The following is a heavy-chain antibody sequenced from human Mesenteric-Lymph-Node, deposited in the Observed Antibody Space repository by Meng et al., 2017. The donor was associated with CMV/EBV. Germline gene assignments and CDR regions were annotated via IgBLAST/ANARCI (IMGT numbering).Heavy chain of an antibody. V-gene: IGHV3-48*04. CDR3: ARDNDYYDSSGYYYYYGMDV. CDR2: MSTSGTTK. Sequence: GGSLRLSCEASGFTFSNSWLHWVRQAPGRGLEWVSYMSTSGTTKYYADSVKGRFTISRDNAKNSLYLQMNSLRAEDTAVYYCARDNDYYDSSGYYYYYGMDVWGQGTTVTVSS. D-gene: IGHD3-22*01. CDR1: GFTFSNSW. J-gene: IGHJ6*02.